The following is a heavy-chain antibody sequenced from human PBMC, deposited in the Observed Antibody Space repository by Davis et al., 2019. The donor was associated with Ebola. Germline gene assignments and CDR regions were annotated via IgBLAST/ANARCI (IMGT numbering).Heavy chain of an antibody. CDR2: INPNSGGT. CDR1: GYTFTDYY. Sequence: ASVKVSCKASGYTFTDYYMHWVRQAPGQGLEWMGWINPNSGGTNYAQKFQGRVTMTRDPSISTAYMELSRLISDDTAVYYCARRGMRQYNWLDPWGQGTLVTVSS. J-gene: IGHJ5*02. D-gene: IGHD3-10*01. CDR3: ARRGMRQYNWLDP. V-gene: IGHV1-2*02.